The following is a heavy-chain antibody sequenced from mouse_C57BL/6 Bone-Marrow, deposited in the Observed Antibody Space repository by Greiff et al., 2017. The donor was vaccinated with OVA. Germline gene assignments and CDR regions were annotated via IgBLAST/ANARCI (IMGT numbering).Heavy chain of an antibody. CDR3: ARSSGSSTGFAY. CDR2: IYPGSGST. J-gene: IGHJ3*01. V-gene: IGHV1-55*01. Sequence: VQLQQPGAELVKPGASVKMSCKASGYTFTSYWITWVKQRPGQGLEWIGDIYPGSGSTNYNEKFKSKATLTVDTSSSTAYMQLSSLTSEDSAVYYCARSSGSSTGFAYWGQGTLVTVSA. D-gene: IGHD1-1*01. CDR1: GYTFTSYW.